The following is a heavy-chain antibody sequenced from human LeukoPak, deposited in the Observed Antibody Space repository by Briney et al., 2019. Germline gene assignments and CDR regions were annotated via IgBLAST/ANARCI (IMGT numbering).Heavy chain of an antibody. V-gene: IGHV4-59*01. D-gene: IGHD5-18*01. CDR1: GGSISSYY. Sequence: SETLSLTCTVSGGSISSYYWSWIRQPPGKGLEWIGYIYYSGSTNYNPSLKSRVTISVDTSKNQFSLKLSSVTAADTAVYYCARDTDNYGYSWFDPWGQGTLVTVSS. CDR2: IYYSGST. J-gene: IGHJ5*02. CDR3: ARDTDNYGYSWFDP.